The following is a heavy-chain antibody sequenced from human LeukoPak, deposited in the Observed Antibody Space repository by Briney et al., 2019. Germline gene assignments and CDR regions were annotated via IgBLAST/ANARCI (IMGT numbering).Heavy chain of an antibody. D-gene: IGHD5-18*01. CDR2: ISGGGGST. V-gene: IGHV3-23*01. Sequence: PGGSLRLSCAASGFTFSSYGMSWVRQAPGKGLEWVSAISGGGGSTYYADSVKGRFTISRDNSKNTLYLQMNSLRAEDTAVYYCAKDPRGYSPYGVDDYWGQGTLVTVSS. CDR1: GFTFSSYG. J-gene: IGHJ4*02. CDR3: AKDPRGYSPYGVDDY.